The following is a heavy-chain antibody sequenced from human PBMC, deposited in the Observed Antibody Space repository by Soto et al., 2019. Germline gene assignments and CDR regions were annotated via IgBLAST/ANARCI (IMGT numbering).Heavy chain of an antibody. CDR2: ISYDGSNK. D-gene: IGHD3-10*01. V-gene: IGHV3-30*18. J-gene: IGHJ6*02. Sequence: GGSLRLSCAASGFTFSSYGMHWVRQAPGKGLEWVAVISYDGSNKYYADSVKGRFTISRDNSKNTLYLQMNSLRAEDTAVYYCAKVMENYYGSGSPRGSYYYYYGMDVWGQGTTVTVSS. CDR3: AKVMENYYGSGSPRGSYYYYYGMDV. CDR1: GFTFSSYG.